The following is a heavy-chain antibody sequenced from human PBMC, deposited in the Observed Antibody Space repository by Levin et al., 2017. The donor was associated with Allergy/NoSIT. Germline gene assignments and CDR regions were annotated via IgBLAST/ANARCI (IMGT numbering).Heavy chain of an antibody. Sequence: GESLEISCAASGFTLSSHWMHWVRQAPGKGLVWVSRISGDGTRTSYADSVRGRFTISRDNAKSTLYLQINSLRVEDTAVYYCTRRAREVWFGDDDYFDHWGQGILVSVSS. CDR3: TRRAREVWFGDDDYFDH. CDR1: GFTLSSHW. J-gene: IGHJ4*02. V-gene: IGHV3-74*01. D-gene: IGHD3-10*01. CDR2: ISGDGTRT.